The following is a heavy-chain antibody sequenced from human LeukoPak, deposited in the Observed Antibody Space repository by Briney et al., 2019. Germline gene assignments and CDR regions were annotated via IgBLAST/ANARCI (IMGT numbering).Heavy chain of an antibody. CDR3: VGGSDYGDSSF. V-gene: IGHV3-7*01. CDR2: GKPYGSGI. CDR1: GVTFSSYW. J-gene: IGHJ4*02. Sequence: GGTLRLSCAVSGVTFSSYWMSWVRHCPPQGMGWVGIGKPYGSGITYVTPSKGRCIVSRDNGTNSRFLQMNSLRAADTPTFYLVGGSDYGDSSFCGQGTLVTVSS. D-gene: IGHD4-17*01.